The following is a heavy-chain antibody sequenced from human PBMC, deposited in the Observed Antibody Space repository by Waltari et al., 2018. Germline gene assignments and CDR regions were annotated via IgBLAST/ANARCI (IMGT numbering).Heavy chain of an antibody. J-gene: IGHJ5*02. V-gene: IGHV4-39*07. CDR1: GSSFSSSTYY. D-gene: IGHD4-17*01. CDR2: VIYSGRT. Sequence: QLQLQESGPGLVKPSETLSLTCTVSGSSFSSSTYYWAWIRQPPGKGLEWIANVIYSGRTYYNPSLKSRVTISVDTSKKSFSLKLGSVTAADTAFYYCARSYGDYGWFDPWGQGTPVIVSS. CDR3: ARSYGDYGWFDP.